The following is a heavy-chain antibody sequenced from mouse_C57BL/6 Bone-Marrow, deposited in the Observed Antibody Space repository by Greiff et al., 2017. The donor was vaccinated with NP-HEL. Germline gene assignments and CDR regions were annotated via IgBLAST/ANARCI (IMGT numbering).Heavy chain of an antibody. CDR1: GFSLTSYG. D-gene: IGHD3-2*01. CDR3: AKNPQTALPAWFAY. V-gene: IGHV2-4*01. Sequence: QVQLQQSGPGLVQPSQSLSITCTVSGFSLTSYGVHWVRQPPGKGLEWLGVIWSGGSTDYNAAFISRLSISKDNSKSQVFFKMNSLQADDTAIYYCAKNPQTALPAWFAYWGQGTLVTVSA. J-gene: IGHJ3*01. CDR2: IWSGGST.